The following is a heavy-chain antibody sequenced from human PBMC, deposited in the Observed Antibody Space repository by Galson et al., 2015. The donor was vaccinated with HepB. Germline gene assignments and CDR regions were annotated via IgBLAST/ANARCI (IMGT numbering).Heavy chain of an antibody. V-gene: IGHV3-74*01. J-gene: IGHJ4*02. CDR1: GFTFSSYW. D-gene: IGHD4-17*01. CDR3: ARGPRRGLRPL. Sequence: SLRLSCAASGFTFSSYWMHWVRQAPGKGLVWVSRINSDGSSTSYADSVKGRFTISRDNAKNTLYLQMNSLRAEDTAVYYCARGPRRGLRPLWGQGTLVTVSS. CDR2: INSDGSST.